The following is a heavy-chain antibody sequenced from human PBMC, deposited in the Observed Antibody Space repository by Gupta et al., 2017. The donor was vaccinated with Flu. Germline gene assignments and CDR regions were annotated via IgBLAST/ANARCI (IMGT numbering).Heavy chain of an antibody. D-gene: IGHD4-11*01. CDR3: AKDFDDYRGG. CDR1: GFSFSVYW. J-gene: IGHJ4*02. CDR2: VNSDGSMT. Sequence: EVHLVDSGGGLVQPGGSLPLSCTASGFSFSVYWTHWVRQAPGKGLVWVSRVNSDGSMTGYADSVKGRFTVSRDNAKNTLYLQMGSLRVEDTALYYCAKDFDDYRGGWGQGTLVTVSA. V-gene: IGHV3-74*01.